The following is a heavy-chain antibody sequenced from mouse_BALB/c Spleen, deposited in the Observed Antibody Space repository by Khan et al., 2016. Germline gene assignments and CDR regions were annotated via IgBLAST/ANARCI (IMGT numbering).Heavy chain of an antibody. CDR1: GYTFTNYG. Sequence: QIQLVQSGPELKKPGKTVKISCKASGYTFTNYGMNWVKQAPGKGLKWMGWIHTYSGESTYADDFQGRFAFSLETSANTAYLQINNLKNEDTATYFCARYRYYDGSSRYFDVWGAGTTVTVSS. V-gene: IGHV9-3-1*01. CDR2: IHTYSGES. CDR3: ARYRYYDGSSRYFDV. J-gene: IGHJ1*01. D-gene: IGHD1-1*01.